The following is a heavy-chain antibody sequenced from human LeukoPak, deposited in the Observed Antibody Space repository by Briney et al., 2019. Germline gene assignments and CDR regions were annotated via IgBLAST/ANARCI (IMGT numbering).Heavy chain of an antibody. CDR2: IIPIFGTA. CDR1: GGTFSSYA. D-gene: IGHD5-12*01. CDR3: AREGRVATIVSPSGYNWFDP. J-gene: IGHJ5*02. V-gene: IGHV1-69*06. Sequence: SVKVSCKASGGTFSSYAISWVRQAPGQGLERMGGIIPIFGTANYAQKFQGRVTITADKSTSTAYMELSSLRSEDTAVYYCAREGRVATIVSPSGYNWFDPWGQGTLVSVSS.